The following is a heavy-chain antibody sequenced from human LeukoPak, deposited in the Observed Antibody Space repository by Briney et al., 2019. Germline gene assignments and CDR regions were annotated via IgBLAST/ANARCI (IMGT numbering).Heavy chain of an antibody. Sequence: GGSLRLSCAASGFTFSSYTMHWVRQAPGKGLEWASSISSSSSYIYYADSVKGRFTISRDNAKNSLYLQMNSLRAEDTAVYYCARRHTRFFLDYWGQGTLVTVSS. CDR3: ARRHTRFFLDY. D-gene: IGHD3-3*01. V-gene: IGHV3-21*01. CDR1: GFTFSSYT. J-gene: IGHJ4*02. CDR2: ISSSSSYI.